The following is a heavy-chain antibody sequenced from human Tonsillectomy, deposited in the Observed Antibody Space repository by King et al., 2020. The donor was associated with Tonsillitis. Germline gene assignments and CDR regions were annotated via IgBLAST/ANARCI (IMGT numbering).Heavy chain of an antibody. Sequence: DVQLVESGGGLVQPGRSLRLSCAASGFTFDDYTMHWVRQAPGEGLEWVSGISWNSGTIDYADSVRGRFTISRDNAKNCLYLQMNSLRAEDTALYYCAKVVLDCSNGVCYPYGMDVWGQGTTVTVSS. CDR2: ISWNSGTI. CDR1: GFTFDDYT. D-gene: IGHD2-8*01. J-gene: IGHJ6*02. CDR3: AKVVLDCSNGVCYPYGMDV. V-gene: IGHV3-9*01.